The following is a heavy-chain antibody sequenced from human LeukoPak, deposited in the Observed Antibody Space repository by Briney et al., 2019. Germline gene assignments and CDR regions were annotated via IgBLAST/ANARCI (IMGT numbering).Heavy chain of an antibody. J-gene: IGHJ3*02. CDR2: ISYDGSNK. CDR1: GFTFSSYA. CDR3: ARGTYGSGSYRGECFDI. Sequence: GGSLRLSYAASGFTFSSYAMHWVRQAPGKGLEWVAVISYDGSNKYYADSVKGRFTISRDNSKNTLYLQMNSLRAEDTAVYYCARGTYGSGSYRGECFDIWGQGTMVTVSS. D-gene: IGHD3-10*01. V-gene: IGHV3-30-3*01.